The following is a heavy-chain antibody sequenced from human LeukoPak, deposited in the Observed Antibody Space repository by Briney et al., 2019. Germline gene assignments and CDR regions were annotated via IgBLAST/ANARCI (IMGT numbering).Heavy chain of an antibody. V-gene: IGHV1-3*01. J-gene: IGHJ4*02. CDR3: ARSLWFGELLLENDY. Sequence: ASVKVSRKASGYTFTSYAMHWVRQAPGQRLEWMGWINAGNGNTKYSQKFQGRVTITRDTSASTAYMELSSLRSEDTAVYYCARSLWFGELLLENDYWGQGTLVTVSS. CDR1: GYTFTSYA. D-gene: IGHD3-10*01. CDR2: INAGNGNT.